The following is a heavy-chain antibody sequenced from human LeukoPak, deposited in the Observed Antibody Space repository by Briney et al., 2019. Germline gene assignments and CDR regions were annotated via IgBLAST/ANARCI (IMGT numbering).Heavy chain of an antibody. J-gene: IGHJ4*02. CDR2: ISSSSTDI. V-gene: IGHV3-21*01. D-gene: IGHD6-13*01. CDR3: ARARRAAAGTVYFDY. Sequence: GGSLRLSCAASGFTFSSYSMNWVRQAPGKGLEWVSSISSSSTDIYYADSVKGRFTISRDNAKNSLYLQMNSLRAEDTAVYYCARARRAAAGTVYFDYWGQGTLVTVSS. CDR1: GFTFSSYS.